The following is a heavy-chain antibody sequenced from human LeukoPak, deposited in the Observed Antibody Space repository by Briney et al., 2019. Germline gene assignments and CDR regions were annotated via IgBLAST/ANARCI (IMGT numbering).Heavy chain of an antibody. J-gene: IGHJ4*02. V-gene: IGHV1-69*05. CDR2: IIPIFGTA. CDR3: ARYRGPSGSYYFDY. D-gene: IGHD1-26*01. Sequence: ASVKVSCKASGGTFSSYAISWVRQAPGQGLEWMGGIIPIFGTANYAQKFQGRVTITTDESTSTAYMELRSLGSDDTAIYYCARYRGPSGSYYFDYWGQGTLVTVSS. CDR1: GGTFSSYA.